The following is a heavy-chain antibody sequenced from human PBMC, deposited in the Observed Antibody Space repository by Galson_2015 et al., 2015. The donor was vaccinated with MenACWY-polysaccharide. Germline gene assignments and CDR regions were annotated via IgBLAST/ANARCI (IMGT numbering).Heavy chain of an antibody. CDR2: INSDGSTT. CDR1: GFTFSSRW. D-gene: IGHD6-13*01. J-gene: IGHJ4*02. V-gene: IGHV3-74*01. CDR3: ASGGAAAGYLFDS. Sequence: LRLSCAASGFTFSSRWMHWVRQAPGTGLVWVSSINSDGSTTIYADSVSGRFTISRDNAKNTLCLQMNSLRAEDTAVYYCASGGAAAGYLFDSWGQGVLVTVSS.